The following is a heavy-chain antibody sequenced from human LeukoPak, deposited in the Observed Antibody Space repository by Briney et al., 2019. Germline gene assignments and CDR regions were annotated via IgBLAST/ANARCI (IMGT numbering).Heavy chain of an antibody. J-gene: IGHJ4*02. CDR2: IYTSGST. CDR1: GGSISSYY. CDR3: ARLGDDYRVDY. Sequence: SETLPLTCTVSGGSISSYYWSWIRQPPGKGLEWIGYIYTSGSTNYNPSLKSRVTISVDTSKNQFSLKLSSVTAADTAVYYCARLGDDYRVDYWGQGTLVTVSS. D-gene: IGHD4-11*01. V-gene: IGHV4-4*09.